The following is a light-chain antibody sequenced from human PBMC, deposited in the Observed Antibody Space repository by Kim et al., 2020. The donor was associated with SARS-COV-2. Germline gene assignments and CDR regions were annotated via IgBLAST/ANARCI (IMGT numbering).Light chain of an antibody. V-gene: IGLV3-21*01. CDR2: YDT. CDR3: QVWDTSSDHPV. CDR1: NIGGKS. J-gene: IGLJ2*01. Sequence: SYELTQPPSVSVAPGKTARITCGGNNIGGKSVHWYQQKTGQAPVLVIYYDTNRPSGIPERFSGSNSGNTATLTISRVEAGGEADYYCQVWDTSSDHPVFGGGTQLTVL.